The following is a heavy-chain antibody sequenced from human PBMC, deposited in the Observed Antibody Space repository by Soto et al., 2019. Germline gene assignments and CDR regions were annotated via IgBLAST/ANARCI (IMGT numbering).Heavy chain of an antibody. V-gene: IGHV3-21*06. J-gene: IGHJ5*02. CDR3: ARDQGGSYDSWFDP. D-gene: IGHD1-26*01. CDR1: TFSMYS. Sequence: EVQAVESGGGLVKPGGSLRLSCTFTFSMYSMNWVRQAPGKGLEWVASISSGSAYIKYAESVKGRFTISRDNAKNSLHLQMNSLRAEDTAIYHCARDQGGSYDSWFDPWGQGTLVTVSS. CDR2: ISSGSAYI.